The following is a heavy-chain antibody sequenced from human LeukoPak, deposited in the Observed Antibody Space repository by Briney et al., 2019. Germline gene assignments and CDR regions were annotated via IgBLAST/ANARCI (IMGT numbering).Heavy chain of an antibody. CDR2: MYYTGST. D-gene: IGHD3-22*01. CDR1: GASISSSY. V-gene: IGHV4-59*01. CDR3: ARGYFDSSGYSNPFDL. Sequence: PSETLSLTCTVSGASISSSYWSWIRQSPGKGLEWIGCMYYTGSTNYNPSLQSRVTMSIDTSKNQFSLRLSFMTAADTAVYYCARGYFDSSGYSNPFDLWGQGTLVTVSS. J-gene: IGHJ4*02.